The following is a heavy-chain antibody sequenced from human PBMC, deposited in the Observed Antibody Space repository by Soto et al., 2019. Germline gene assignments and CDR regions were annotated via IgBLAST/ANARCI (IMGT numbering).Heavy chain of an antibody. CDR2: ISAYNGNT. CDR3: ARISRGYCSGGSCYGDY. CDR1: GYTFTSYG. J-gene: IGHJ4*02. V-gene: IGHV1-18*01. Sequence: QVQLVQSGAEVKKPGASVKVSCKASGYTFTSYGISWVRQAPGQGLEWMGWISAYNGNTNYAQKLQGRVTMTTDTSXSXXYMELRSLRSDDTAVYYCARISRGYCSGGSCYGDYWGQGTLVTVSS. D-gene: IGHD2-15*01.